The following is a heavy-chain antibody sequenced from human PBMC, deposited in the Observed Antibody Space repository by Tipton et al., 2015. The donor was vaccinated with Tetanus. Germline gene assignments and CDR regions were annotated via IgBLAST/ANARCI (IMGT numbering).Heavy chain of an antibody. J-gene: IGHJ6*02. Sequence: QLVQSGAEVKRPGASLTVSCKASGYSFTGYYLYWVRQAPGQGLEWMGWIDPNSGGTIYAQKFQRRVTMTRDTSISTAYMELRRLISADWAVYWCARDRGDYLYYCIAVWGPATTVSLTS. CDR2: IDPNSGGT. V-gene: IGHV1-2*02. CDR1: GYSFTGYY. D-gene: IGHD3-22*01. CDR3: ARDRGDYLYYCIAV.